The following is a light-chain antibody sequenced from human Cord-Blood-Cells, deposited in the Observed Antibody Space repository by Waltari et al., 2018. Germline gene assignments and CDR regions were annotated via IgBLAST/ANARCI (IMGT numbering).Light chain of an antibody. Sequence: QSALTQPPSVSGSPGQSVTISCTGTSSDVGGYNRVPWYQQPPGTAPKLMIYEVSNRPSGVPDRFSGSKSGNTASLTISGLQAEDEADYYCSSYTSSSTLVFGGGTKLTVL. CDR2: EVS. J-gene: IGLJ2*01. CDR3: SSYTSSSTLV. V-gene: IGLV2-18*02. CDR1: SSDVGGYNR.